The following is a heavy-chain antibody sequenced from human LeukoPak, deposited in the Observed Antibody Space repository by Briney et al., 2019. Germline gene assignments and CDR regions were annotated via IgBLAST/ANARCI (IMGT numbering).Heavy chain of an antibody. J-gene: IGHJ6*02. V-gene: IGHV4-4*09. Sequence: PSETLSLTCTVSVGSISGYYWSWIRQPPGKGLEWIGYIYSRGSTTYNSSLKSRVTISVDTSKNQFSLKLSSVTAADTAVYYCANLGYYNYGMDVWGQGTTVTVSS. CDR2: IYSRGST. CDR3: ANLGYYNYGMDV. CDR1: VGSISGYY.